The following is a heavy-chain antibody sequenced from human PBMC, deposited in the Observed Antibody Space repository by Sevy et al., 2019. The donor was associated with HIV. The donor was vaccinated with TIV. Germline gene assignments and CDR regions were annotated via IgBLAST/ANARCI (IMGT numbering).Heavy chain of an antibody. J-gene: IGHJ1*01. V-gene: IGHV3-43*01. CDR2: ISWDGGST. Sequence: GGSLRLSCAASGFTFDDYTMHWVRQAPGKGLEWVSLISWDGGSTYYADSVKGRFTISRDNSKNSLYLQMNSLRTEDTAVYYCAKDISASSAEYFQHWGQGTLVTVSS. CDR3: AKDISASSAEYFQH. CDR1: GFTFDDYT. D-gene: IGHD2-2*01.